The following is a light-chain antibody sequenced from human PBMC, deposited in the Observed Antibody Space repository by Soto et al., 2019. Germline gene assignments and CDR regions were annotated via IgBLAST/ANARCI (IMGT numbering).Light chain of an antibody. J-gene: IGLJ1*01. V-gene: IGLV1-44*01. Sequence: QSVLTQPPSASGTPGQRITISCSGSSSNIGSNTVNWYQQLPGTAPKLLIYNNNQRPSGVPDRFSGSKSGTSASLAISGLQSEDEGYYHCAAWDDGLNGPYVFGTGTKLTVL. CDR1: SSNIGSNT. CDR2: NNN. CDR3: AAWDDGLNGPYV.